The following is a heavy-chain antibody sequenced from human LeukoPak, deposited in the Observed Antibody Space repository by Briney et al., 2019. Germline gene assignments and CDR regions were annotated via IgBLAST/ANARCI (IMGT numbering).Heavy chain of an antibody. CDR3: AKWGDYDVLTGYYVSDY. CDR1: GFTFSNYA. V-gene: IGHV3-23*01. CDR2: ITGSGGST. J-gene: IGHJ4*02. D-gene: IGHD3-9*01. Sequence: PGASLRLSCAAPGFTFSNYAMSWVRQAPGKGLEWVSAITGSGGSTYYADSVKGRFTISRDNSKNTVFLQMNSLRAEDTAVYYCAKWGDYDVLTGYYVSDYWGQGTLVTVSS.